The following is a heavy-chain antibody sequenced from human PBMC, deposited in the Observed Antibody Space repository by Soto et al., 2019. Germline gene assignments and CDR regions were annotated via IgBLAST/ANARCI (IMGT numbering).Heavy chain of an antibody. V-gene: IGHV4-31*03. D-gene: IGHD4-4*01. CDR1: GGSISSGGYY. Sequence: QVQLQESGPGLVKPSQTLSLTCTVSGGSISSGGYYWSWIRQHPGKGLEWIGYIYYSGSTYYNPSLKSRVTIAVDTSKNQFSLKLSSVTAADTDVYYCARDWGLLGLQYFDPWGQGTLVTVSS. CDR3: ARDWGLLGLQYFDP. J-gene: IGHJ5*02. CDR2: IYYSGST.